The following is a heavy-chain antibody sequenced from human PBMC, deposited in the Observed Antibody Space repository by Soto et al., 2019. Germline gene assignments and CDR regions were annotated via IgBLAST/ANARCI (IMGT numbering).Heavy chain of an antibody. D-gene: IGHD3-3*02. V-gene: IGHV3-30*18. CDR2: ISYDETNE. Sequence: GGSLRLSCVASGFTFGSHGMHWVRQAPGKGLEWVAVISYDETNEYYVDSVKGRFTISRDNSKSTLYLQVNRLRPEDTAVYKCAKARSTNISDYGMDVWGQGTTVTVSS. J-gene: IGHJ6*02. CDR3: AKARSTNISDYGMDV. CDR1: GFTFGSHG.